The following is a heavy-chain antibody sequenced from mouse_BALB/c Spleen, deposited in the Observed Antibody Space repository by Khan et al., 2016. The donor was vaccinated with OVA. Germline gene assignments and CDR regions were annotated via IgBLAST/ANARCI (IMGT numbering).Heavy chain of an antibody. V-gene: IGHV1-77*01. D-gene: IGHD1-2*01. CDR1: GYTFTDYY. Sequence: QVQLKESGAELARPGASVKLSCKASGYTFTDYYINWVKQRTGQGLEWIGEISPGSGDTYYNEKFKGKATLTADKSSTTAYMHLRSLPSDASAVNFCARRNYFGDTFAYWGQGTLVTGSA. J-gene: IGHJ3*01. CDR3: ARRNYFGDTFAY. CDR2: ISPGSGDT.